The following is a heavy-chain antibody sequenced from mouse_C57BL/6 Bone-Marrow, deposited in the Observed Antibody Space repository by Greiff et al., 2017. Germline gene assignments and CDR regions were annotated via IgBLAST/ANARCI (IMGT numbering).Heavy chain of an antibody. CDR2: INPSNGGT. CDR3: ARPLAITTVVFDY. Sequence: QVQLQQPGTELVKPGASVKLSCKASGYTFTSYWMHWVKQRPGQGLEWIGNINPSNGGTNYNEKFKSKATLTVDKSSSTAYMQRSSLTSEDSAVYYCARPLAITTVVFDYWGQGTTLTVSS. V-gene: IGHV1-53*01. D-gene: IGHD1-1*01. CDR1: GYTFTSYW. J-gene: IGHJ2*01.